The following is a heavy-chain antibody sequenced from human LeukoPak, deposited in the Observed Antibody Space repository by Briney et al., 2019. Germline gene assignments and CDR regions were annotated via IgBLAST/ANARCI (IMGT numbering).Heavy chain of an antibody. D-gene: IGHD4-23*01. CDR2: IIPIFGTA. J-gene: IGHJ4*02. V-gene: IGHV1-69*13. CDR3: ARDRPSSYYGGNPKTYYFDY. CDR1: GGTFSSYA. Sequence: GASVTVSCTASGGTFSSYAISWVRQAPGQGLEWMGGIIPIFGTANYAQKFQGRVTITADESTSTAYMELSSLRSEDTAVYYCARDRPSSYYGGNPKTYYFDYWGQGTLVTVSS.